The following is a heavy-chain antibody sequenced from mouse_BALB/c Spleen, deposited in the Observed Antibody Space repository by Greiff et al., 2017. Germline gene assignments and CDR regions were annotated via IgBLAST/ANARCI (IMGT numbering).Heavy chain of an antibody. D-gene: IGHD1-1*01. CDR2: ISSGGST. CDR3: ARHYGSSYFYYFDY. V-gene: IGHV5-6-5*01. CDR1: GFTFSSYA. J-gene: IGHJ2*01. Sequence: EVKLQESGGGLVKPGGSLKLSCAASGFTFSSYAMSWVRQTPEKRLEWVASISSGGSTYYPDSVKGRFTISRDNARNILYLQMSSLRSEDTAMYYCARHYGSSYFYYFDYWGQGTTLTVSS.